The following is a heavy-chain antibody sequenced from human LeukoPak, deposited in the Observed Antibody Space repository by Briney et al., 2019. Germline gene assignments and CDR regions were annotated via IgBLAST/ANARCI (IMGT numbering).Heavy chain of an antibody. J-gene: IGHJ4*02. D-gene: IGHD3-10*02. CDR1: GGSISSYS. CDR2: IYYSGST. V-gene: IGHV4-59*01. CDR3: ARSDTYYVKPFDY. Sequence: SGTLSLTCTVSGGSISSYSRSWIRQPPGKGLEWIGYIYYSGSTNYNPSLKSRVTISVDTSKNQFSLKLSSVTAADTAVYYCARSDTYYVKPFDYWGQGTLVTVSS.